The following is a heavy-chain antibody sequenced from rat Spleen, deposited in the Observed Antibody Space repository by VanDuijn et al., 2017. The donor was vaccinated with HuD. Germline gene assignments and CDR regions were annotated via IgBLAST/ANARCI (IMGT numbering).Heavy chain of an antibody. CDR3: VSHGARISRFAY. V-gene: IGHV5-19*01. D-gene: IGHD2-7*01. CDR1: GFSFSNYG. Sequence: EVQLVESGGGLVQPGRSLKVSCAASGFSFSNYGPHWIRQAPTKGLEWVASISPSGGSTYYRDAVKGRFTISRDNAKSTLDLQMASLRTEDTDTYYCVSHGARISRFAYWGQGTLVTVSS. J-gene: IGHJ3*01. CDR2: ISPSGGST.